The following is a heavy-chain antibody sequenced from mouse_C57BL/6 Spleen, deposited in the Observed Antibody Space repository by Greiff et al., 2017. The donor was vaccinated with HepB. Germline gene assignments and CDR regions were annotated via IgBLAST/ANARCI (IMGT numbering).Heavy chain of an antibody. CDR2: INPSTGGT. D-gene: IGHD1-1*01. V-gene: IGHV1-42*01. CDR3: ARHYYGSSYGYFDV. J-gene: IGHJ1*03. CDR1: GYSFTGYY. Sequence: EVQLKESGPELVKPGASVKISCKASGYSFTGYYMNWVKQSPEKSLEWIGEINPSTGGTTYNQKFKAKATLTVDKSSSTAYMQLKSLTSEDSAVYYCARHYYGSSYGYFDVWGTGTTVTVSS.